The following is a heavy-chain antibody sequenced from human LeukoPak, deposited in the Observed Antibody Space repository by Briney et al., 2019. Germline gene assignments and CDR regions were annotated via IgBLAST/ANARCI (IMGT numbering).Heavy chain of an antibody. CDR2: IYHSGST. Sequence: IPSQTLSLTCAVSGGSISSGGYSWSWIRQPPRKGLEWIGYIYHSGSTYYNPSLKSRVTISVDRSKTQFSLKLSSVTAADTAVYYCARDQGYCSGGSCYRVTNWFDPGGQGTLVTVSA. J-gene: IGHJ5*02. CDR3: ARDQGYCSGGSCYRVTNWFDP. CDR1: GGSISSGGYS. D-gene: IGHD2-15*01. V-gene: IGHV4-30-2*01.